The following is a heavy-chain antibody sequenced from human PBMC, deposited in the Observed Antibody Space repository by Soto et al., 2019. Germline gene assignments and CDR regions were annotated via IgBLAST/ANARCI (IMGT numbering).Heavy chain of an antibody. J-gene: IGHJ6*02. CDR1: GGSISSGGYS. Sequence: PSETLSLTCAVSGGSISSGGYSWSWIRQPPGKGLEWVGYIYHSGSTYYNPSLKSRVTISVDRSKNQFSLKLSSVTAADTAVYYCARGTYDFWSGSSPHYYYYGMDVWGQGTTVTVSS. CDR2: IYHSGST. D-gene: IGHD3-3*01. CDR3: ARGTYDFWSGSSPHYYYYGMDV. V-gene: IGHV4-30-2*01.